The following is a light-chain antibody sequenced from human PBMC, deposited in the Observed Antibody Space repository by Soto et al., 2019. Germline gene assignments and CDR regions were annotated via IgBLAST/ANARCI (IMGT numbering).Light chain of an antibody. CDR1: SSNVGAYNY. CDR2: EVS. CDR3: CSYAGNYNYV. Sequence: QSALTQPPSASGSPGQSITISCTGTSSNVGAYNYVSWYQQYPGKAPKLLISEVSKRPSGVPDRFSGSKSGNTASLIVSGLQAEDEADYYCCSYAGNYNYVFGTGTKLTVL. J-gene: IGLJ1*01. V-gene: IGLV2-8*01.